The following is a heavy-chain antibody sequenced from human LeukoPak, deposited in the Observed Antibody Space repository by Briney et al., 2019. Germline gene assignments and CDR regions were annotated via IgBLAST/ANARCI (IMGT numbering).Heavy chain of an antibody. CDR3: AKRGVVTRVILVGFHKEAYYFDS. V-gene: IGHV3-23*01. D-gene: IGHD3-10*01. CDR1: GITLSNYG. J-gene: IGHJ4*02. CDR2: ISDRGGRT. Sequence: GGSLRLSCAVSGITLSNYGMSWVRQAPGKGLEWVAAISDRGGRTNYADSVKGRFTISRENSKNTLYLQMNSLRAEDTAVYFCAKRGVVTRVILVGFHKEAYYFDSWGQGALVTVSS.